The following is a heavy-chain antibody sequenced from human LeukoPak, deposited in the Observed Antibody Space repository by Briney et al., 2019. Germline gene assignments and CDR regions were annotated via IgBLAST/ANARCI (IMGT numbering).Heavy chain of an antibody. Sequence: GGSLRLSCAASGFTFSSYAMHWVRQAPGKGLEWVAVISYDGSNKYYADSVKGRFTISRDNSKNTLYLQMNSLRAEDTAVYYCARGIEYSSSSSPDYWGQGTLVTVSS. CDR3: ARGIEYSSSSSPDY. J-gene: IGHJ4*02. V-gene: IGHV3-30*04. CDR2: ISYDGSNK. CDR1: GFTFSSYA. D-gene: IGHD6-6*01.